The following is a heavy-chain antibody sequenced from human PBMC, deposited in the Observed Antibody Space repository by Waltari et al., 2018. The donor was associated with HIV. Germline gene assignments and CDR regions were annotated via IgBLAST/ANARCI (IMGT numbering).Heavy chain of an antibody. CDR2: IYSSGRT. V-gene: IGHV4-4*07. CDR3: ARTSCTSTSCPKSDTFDI. CDR1: GGSITSYY. J-gene: IGHJ3*02. D-gene: IGHD2-2*01. Sequence: QVQLQESGPGLVKSSATLSLTCTVSGGSITSYYWSWIRQPAGKGLEWIGRIYSSGRTSYNPALKSRGTMSVNTSKNKSSLNLTSVTAADTAVYSCARTSCTSTSCPKSDTFDIWCRGTMVTVAS.